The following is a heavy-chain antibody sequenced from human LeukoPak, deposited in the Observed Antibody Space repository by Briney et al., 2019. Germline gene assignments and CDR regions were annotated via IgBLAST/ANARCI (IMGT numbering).Heavy chain of an antibody. J-gene: IGHJ3*02. CDR1: GYTFTSNG. Sequence: GASVKVSCKASGYTFTSNGISWVRQAPGQGLEWMGWISTYSGNTIYAQKFQGRVTMTTDIDTSTAYMEVRSLRSDDTAAYYCARDKDHGFDIWGQGTMVTVSS. CDR3: ARDKDHGFDI. CDR2: ISTYSGNT. V-gene: IGHV1-18*01.